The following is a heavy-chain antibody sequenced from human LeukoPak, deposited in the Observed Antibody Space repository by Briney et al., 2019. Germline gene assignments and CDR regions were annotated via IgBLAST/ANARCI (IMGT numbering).Heavy chain of an antibody. CDR1: GGTFSSYA. CDR2: IIPIFGTA. V-gene: IGHV1-69*05. CDR3: ARDGQYNWKDNYDYYYMDV. J-gene: IGHJ6*03. Sequence: SVKVSCKASGGTFSSYAISWVRQAPGQGLEWMGGIIPIFGTANYAQKFQGRVTITTDESTSTAYMELSSLRSEDTAVYYCARDGQYNWKDNYDYYYMDVWGKGTTVTVSS. D-gene: IGHD1-20*01.